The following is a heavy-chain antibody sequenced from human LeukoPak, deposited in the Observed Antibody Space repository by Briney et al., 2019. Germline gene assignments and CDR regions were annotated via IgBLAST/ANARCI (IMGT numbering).Heavy chain of an antibody. CDR2: ISAYNGNT. D-gene: IGHD3-22*01. Sequence: ASVKVSCKASGYTFTSYGISWVRQAPGQGLEWMGWISAYNGNTNYAQKLQGRVTMTTDTSTSPAYMELRSLRSDDTAVYYCARDPRNYYDSSGYYTSWGQGTLVTVSS. J-gene: IGHJ4*02. CDR3: ARDPRNYYDSSGYYTS. V-gene: IGHV1-18*01. CDR1: GYTFTSYG.